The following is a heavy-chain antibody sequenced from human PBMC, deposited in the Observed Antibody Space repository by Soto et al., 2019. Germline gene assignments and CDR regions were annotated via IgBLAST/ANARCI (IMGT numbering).Heavy chain of an antibody. CDR3: AAESYYESNGTKGRID. V-gene: IGHV4-30-2*01. CDR1: GGSISSGGYS. D-gene: IGHD3-22*01. CDR2: IYHSGIT. J-gene: IGHJ4*02. Sequence: PSETLSLTCAVSGGSISSGGYSWSWIRQPPGKGLEWIGYIYHSGITYYNPSLKSRVTISLYRSKNQFSLKLSSVTAADTAVYYCAAESYYESNGTKGRIDWGQGTLVTVSS.